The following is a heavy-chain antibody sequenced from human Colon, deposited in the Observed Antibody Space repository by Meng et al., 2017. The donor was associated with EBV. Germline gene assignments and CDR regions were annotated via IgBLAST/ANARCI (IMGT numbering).Heavy chain of an antibody. Sequence: QVQLQGSGPGLGKPSQTLPLPCTVSGGSVSSGGYYWTWIRQHPGKGLEWFGHIYYSGSTFYNPSLKRRVIISIDTSKNQFSLNLRSVTAADTAVYYCARVSSGWDYFDYWGQGTLVTVSS. CDR1: GGSVSSGGYY. J-gene: IGHJ4*02. V-gene: IGHV4-31*03. CDR2: IYYSGST. D-gene: IGHD6-19*01. CDR3: ARVSSGWDYFDY.